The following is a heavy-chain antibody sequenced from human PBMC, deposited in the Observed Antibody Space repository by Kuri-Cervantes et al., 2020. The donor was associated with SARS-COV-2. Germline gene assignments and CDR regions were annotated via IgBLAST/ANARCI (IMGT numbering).Heavy chain of an antibody. Sequence: GESLKISCAVTGFNVTSDYMTWVRQSPGKGLEWVALISYDETNKYYADFVKGRFTISRDNPKNTLYLQMNSLRTEDTAVYYCVRGRIVGATTGGGYMDVWGQGTTVTVSS. V-gene: IGHV3-30-3*01. J-gene: IGHJ6*02. CDR1: GFNVTSDY. D-gene: IGHD1-26*01. CDR3: VRGRIVGATTGGGYMDV. CDR2: ISYDETNK.